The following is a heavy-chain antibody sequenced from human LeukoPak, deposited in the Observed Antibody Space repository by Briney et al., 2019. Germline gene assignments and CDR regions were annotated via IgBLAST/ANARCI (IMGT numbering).Heavy chain of an antibody. J-gene: IGHJ6*04. Sequence: GGSLRLSCAASGFTFSSYGMHWVRQAPGKGLEWVAVIWYDGSNKYYADSVKGRFTISRDNSKNTLYLQMNSLRAEDTAVYYCARRNYDILTGHPPTRSYGMDVWGKGTTVTVSS. CDR2: IWYDGSNK. D-gene: IGHD3-9*01. CDR1: GFTFSSYG. V-gene: IGHV3-33*01. CDR3: ARRNYDILTGHPPTRSYGMDV.